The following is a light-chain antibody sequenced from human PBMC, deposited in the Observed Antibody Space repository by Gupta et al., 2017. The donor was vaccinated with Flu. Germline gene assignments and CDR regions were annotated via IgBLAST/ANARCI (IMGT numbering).Light chain of an antibody. CDR3: HQYGTSPRT. CDR1: QSVSNNF. J-gene: IGKJ1*01. Sequence: GTLSLSQVGRATLSCRASQSVSNNFLSWYQHKVGQAPSLLLYGATSMAAGIPGRFSGSGSGTDFTLTISGLEPEDSAVYYCHQYGTSPRTFGQGTKV. CDR2: GAT. V-gene: IGKV3-20*01.